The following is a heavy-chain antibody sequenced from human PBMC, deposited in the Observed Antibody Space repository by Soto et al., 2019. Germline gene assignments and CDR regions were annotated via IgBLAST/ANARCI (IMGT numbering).Heavy chain of an antibody. D-gene: IGHD4-17*01. V-gene: IGHV4-4*07. CDR2: IHSTRSP. CDR1: GDSVSKYY. J-gene: IGHJ4*02. CDR3: ARRPAYDDYANLAT. Sequence: SETLSLTCTVSGDSVSKYYWNWIRQAAGKGLEWIGRIHSTRSPNYNPSLKSRVTMSVDTSKNQFSLKLNLTSVTAADTAVYYCARRPAYDDYANLATRGQGTRVPVS.